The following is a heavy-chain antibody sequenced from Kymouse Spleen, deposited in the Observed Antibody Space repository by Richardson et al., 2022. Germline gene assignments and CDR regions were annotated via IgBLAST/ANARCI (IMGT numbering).Heavy chain of an antibody. J-gene: IGHJ6*02. CDR3: AREGITGTPYYGMDV. CDR1: GGSFSGYY. V-gene: IGHV4-34*01. CDR2: INHSGST. Sequence: QVQLQQWGAGLLKPSETLSLTCAVYGGSFSGYYWSWIRQPPGKGLEWIGEINHSGSTNYNPSLKSRVTISVDTSKNQFSLKLSSVTAADTAVYYCAREGITGTPYYGMDVWGQGTTVTVSS. D-gene: IGHD1-20*01,IGHD1-7*01.